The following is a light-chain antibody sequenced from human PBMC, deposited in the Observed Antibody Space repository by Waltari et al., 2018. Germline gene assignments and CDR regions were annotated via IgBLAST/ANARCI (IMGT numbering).Light chain of an antibody. CDR3: SSYAGSNNWV. V-gene: IGLV2-8*01. Sequence: QSALTQPPSASGSPGQAVTISCTGTSSDVRGYNYVSWNQQHPGKAPNLMIFDVSKRPSGVPDRFSGSKSGNTASLTVSGLQADDEADYYCSSYAGSNNWVFGGGTKLTVL. CDR1: SSDVRGYNY. J-gene: IGLJ3*02. CDR2: DVS.